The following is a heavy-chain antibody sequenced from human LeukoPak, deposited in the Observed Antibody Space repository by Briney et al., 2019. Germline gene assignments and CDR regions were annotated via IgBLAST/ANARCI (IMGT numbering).Heavy chain of an antibody. V-gene: IGHV1-8*02. CDR2: MNPNSGNT. J-gene: IGHJ4*02. D-gene: IGHD4-17*01. Sequence: ASVKVSCKTTGYTFTSCDIIWVREATGQGLEWMGWMNPNSGNTGYAQKFQGRVTMTRDTSISTAYMELSRLRSDDTAVYYCARDVDDYDNRWGQGTLVTVSS. CDR1: GYTFTSCD. CDR3: ARDVDDYDNR.